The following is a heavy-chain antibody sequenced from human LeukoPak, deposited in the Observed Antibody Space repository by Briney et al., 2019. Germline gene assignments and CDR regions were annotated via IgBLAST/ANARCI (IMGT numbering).Heavy chain of an antibody. V-gene: IGHV4-4*07. CDR1: GGSISSYY. D-gene: IGHD6-19*01. CDR2: IYISGST. CDR3: ARDRMLAVAGYNWFDP. J-gene: IGHJ5*02. Sequence: SETLSLTCTVSGGSISSYYWSWIRQPAGKGLEWIGRIYISGSTNYNPSLKSRVTISVDTSKSQFSLRLSSVTAADTAVYYCARDRMLAVAGYNWFDPWGQGTLVTVSS.